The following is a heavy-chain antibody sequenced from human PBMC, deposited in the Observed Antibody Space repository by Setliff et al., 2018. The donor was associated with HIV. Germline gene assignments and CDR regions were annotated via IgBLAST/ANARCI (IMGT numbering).Heavy chain of an antibody. CDR2: VSQSGST. Sequence: PSETLSLTCTVSGGSISRYYWSWIRQPAGKRLEWIGSVSQSGSTYYNPSLKSRITISVDRSKNLFSLKLISVTAADQGVYYCARVPVAGANWFDPWGLGTLVTVSS. J-gene: IGHJ5*02. CDR3: ARVPVAGANWFDP. V-gene: IGHV4-59*05. CDR1: GGSISRYY. D-gene: IGHD2-21*01.